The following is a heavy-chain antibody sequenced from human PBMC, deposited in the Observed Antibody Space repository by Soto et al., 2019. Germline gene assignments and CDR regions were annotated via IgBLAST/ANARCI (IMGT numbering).Heavy chain of an antibody. J-gene: IGHJ6*02. CDR1: GFTFSSYS. CDR2: ISSSSSYI. V-gene: IGHV3-21*01. D-gene: IGHD3-3*01. CDR3: ARDFTIFGKKSRYGMDV. Sequence: PGGSLRLSCAASGFTFSSYSMNWVRQAPGKGLEWVSSISSSSSYIYYADSVKGRFTISRDNAKNSLYLQMNSLRAEGTAVYYCARDFTIFGKKSRYGMDVWGQGTTVTVSS.